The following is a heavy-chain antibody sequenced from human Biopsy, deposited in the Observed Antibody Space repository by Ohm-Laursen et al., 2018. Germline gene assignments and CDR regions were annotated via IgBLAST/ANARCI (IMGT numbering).Heavy chain of an antibody. CDR1: GGSFTGHY. V-gene: IGHV4-59*11. CDR3: ARGSNEYGGLYFPH. CDR2: ISHTGYT. D-gene: IGHD4-23*01. Sequence: SETLSLTCTVSGGSFTGHYWTWIRQPPGKGLEWIGHISHTGYTSYKPSLKSRVTISLDTSRKHFSLRLTSLAAVDTAVYYCARGSNEYGGLYFPHWGQGTLVTVSS. J-gene: IGHJ1*01.